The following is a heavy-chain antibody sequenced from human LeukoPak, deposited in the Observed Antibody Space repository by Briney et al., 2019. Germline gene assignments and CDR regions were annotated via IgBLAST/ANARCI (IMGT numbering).Heavy chain of an antibody. V-gene: IGHV4-59*08. CDR1: GGSISSYY. Sequence: PSETLSLTCTVSGGSISSYYWSWIRQPPGKGLEGIGYIYYSGSTNYNPSLKSRVTISVDTSKNQFSLKLSSVTAADTAVHYCARRLTGYSSSWYSGYWYFDLWGRGTLVTVSS. D-gene: IGHD6-13*01. J-gene: IGHJ2*01. CDR3: ARRLTGYSSSWYSGYWYFDL. CDR2: IYYSGST.